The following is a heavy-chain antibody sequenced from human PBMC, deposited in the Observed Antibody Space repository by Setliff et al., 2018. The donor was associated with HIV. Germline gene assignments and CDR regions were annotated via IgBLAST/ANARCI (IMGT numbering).Heavy chain of an antibody. Sequence: ETLSLTCTVSGASIRSFHWSWIRQPPGKGLEWIGYIYYSGSANYTPSLKSRVTISLDTSKSQFSLKLSSVTAADTAMYYCARVLDYYDSSPYYFDYWGQGTLVTVSS. J-gene: IGHJ4*02. V-gene: IGHV4-59*01. CDR3: ARVLDYYDSSPYYFDY. CDR2: IYYSGSA. D-gene: IGHD3-22*01. CDR1: GASIRSFH.